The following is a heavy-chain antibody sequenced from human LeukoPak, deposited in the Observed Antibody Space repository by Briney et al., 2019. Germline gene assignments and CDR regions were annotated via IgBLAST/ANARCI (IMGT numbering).Heavy chain of an antibody. D-gene: IGHD3-3*01. Sequence: GGSLRLSCAASGFTFSSYAMHWVRQAPGKGLEWVAVISYDGSNKYYADSVKGRFTISGDNSKNTLYLQMNSLRAEDTAVYYCARDRVLRFLEWLFDYWGQGTLVTVSS. CDR3: ARDRVLRFLEWLFDY. V-gene: IGHV3-30-3*01. CDR2: ISYDGSNK. J-gene: IGHJ4*02. CDR1: GFTFSSYA.